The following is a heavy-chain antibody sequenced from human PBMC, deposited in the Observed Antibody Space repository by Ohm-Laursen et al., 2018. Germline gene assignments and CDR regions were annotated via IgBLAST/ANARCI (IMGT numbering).Heavy chain of an antibody. CDR3: AKDLSGGFPSDDY. CDR2: ISYDGSNK. CDR1: GFTFSSYG. J-gene: IGHJ4*02. D-gene: IGHD1-26*01. V-gene: IGHV3-30*18. Sequence: SLRLSCAASGFTFSSYGMHWVRQAPGKGLEWVAVISYDGSNKYYADSAKGRFTISRDNSKNTLYLQMNSLRAEDTAVYYCAKDLSGGFPSDDYWGQGTLVTVSS.